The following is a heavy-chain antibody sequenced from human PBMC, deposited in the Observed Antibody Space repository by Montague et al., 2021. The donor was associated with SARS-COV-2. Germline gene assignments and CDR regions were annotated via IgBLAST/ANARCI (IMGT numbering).Heavy chain of an antibody. Sequence: SETLSLTCTVSVGSINNYYWTWIRQPPGKGLEWIGYIYDSGSANYNPSLKSRSTISVDTSNNQFSLRLSSVTAADTAVYYCARAYCGGDCHVGPWGQGILVTVPS. CDR2: IYDSGSA. V-gene: IGHV4-59*01. J-gene: IGHJ5*02. D-gene: IGHD2-21*02. CDR1: VGSINNYY. CDR3: ARAYCGGDCHVGP.